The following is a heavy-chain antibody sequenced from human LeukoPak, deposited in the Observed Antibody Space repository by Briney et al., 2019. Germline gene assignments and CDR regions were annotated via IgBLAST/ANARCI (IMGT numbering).Heavy chain of an antibody. CDR1: GGSFSGYH. D-gene: IGHD1-7*01. J-gene: IGHJ4*02. V-gene: IGHV4-34*01. CDR2: INHRGST. Sequence: PSETLSLTCAVSGGSFSGYHWSWIRQPPGKGLEWVGEINHRGSTNYNPSLKSRVTISVDTSKNQFSLKLSSVTAADTAVYYCARGNYDYFDYWGQGTLVTVSS. CDR3: ARGNYDYFDY.